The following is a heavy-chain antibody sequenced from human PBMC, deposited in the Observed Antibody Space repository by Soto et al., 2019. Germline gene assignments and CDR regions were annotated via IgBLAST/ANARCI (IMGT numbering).Heavy chain of an antibody. V-gene: IGHV1-46*03. CDR2: INPSGGST. CDR1: GYIFSNYY. CDR3: ARSGVVIIPAALLHYYYYMDV. Sequence: ASVKVSCKASGYIFSNYYMHWVRQAPGQGLEWMGIINPSGGSTSYAQKFRGRVTMTRDTSTSTVYMELSSLRSEDTAVYYCARSGVVIIPAALLHYYYYMDVWG. J-gene: IGHJ6*03. D-gene: IGHD3-3*01.